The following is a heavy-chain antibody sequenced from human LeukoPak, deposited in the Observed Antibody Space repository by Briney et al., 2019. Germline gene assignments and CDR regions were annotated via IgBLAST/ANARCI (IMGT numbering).Heavy chain of an antibody. CDR2: MNPNSGNT. CDR1: GYTFTSYD. D-gene: IGHD2-15*01. J-gene: IGHJ6*02. CDR3: ARFLGYCSGGSCYSKSYYYYYGMDV. Sequence: ASVKVSCTASGYTFTSYDISWVRQATGQGLEWMGWMNPNSGNTGYAQKFQGRVTMTRNTSISTAYMELSSLRSEDTAVYYCARFLGYCSGGSCYSKSYYYYYGMDVWGQGTTVTVSS. V-gene: IGHV1-8*01.